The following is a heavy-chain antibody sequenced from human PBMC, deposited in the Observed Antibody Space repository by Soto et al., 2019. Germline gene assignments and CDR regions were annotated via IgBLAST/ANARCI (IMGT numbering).Heavy chain of an antibody. CDR2: TYSRSKWYN. J-gene: IGHJ5*02. D-gene: IGHD5-12*01. CDR1: GCSVSSNTAS. V-gene: IGHV6-1*01. Sequence: XPTLSLTCPISGCSVSSNTASWNLVRQSPSRGLEWLGRTYSRSKWYNDYAVSVKSRIIINPDTSKNQFSLQLNSVTPEDTAVYYCAKGDNLGPKTGYAFDPWGQGILVTVSS. CDR3: AKGDNLGPKTGYAFDP.